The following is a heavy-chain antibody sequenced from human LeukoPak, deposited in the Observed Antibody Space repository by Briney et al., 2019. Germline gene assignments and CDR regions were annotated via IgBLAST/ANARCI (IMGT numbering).Heavy chain of an antibody. V-gene: IGHV1-2*02. Sequence: VASVKVSCKASGYTFTSYDINWVRQAPGQGLEWMGWINPNSGGTNYAQKFQGRVTMTRDTSISTAYMELSRLRSDDTAVYYCATDSTSSIAARLDYWGQGTLVTVSS. CDR1: GYTFTSYD. J-gene: IGHJ4*02. CDR2: INPNSGGT. CDR3: ATDSTSSIAARLDY. D-gene: IGHD6-6*01.